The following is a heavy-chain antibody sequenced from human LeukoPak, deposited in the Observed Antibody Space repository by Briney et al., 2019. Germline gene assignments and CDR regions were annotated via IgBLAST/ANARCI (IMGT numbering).Heavy chain of an antibody. CDR3: ASDYFDRTGYYGFIY. D-gene: IGHD3-22*01. J-gene: IGHJ4*02. CDR1: GYSINSGYY. CDR2: LYTSGST. Sequence: PSETLSLTCTVSGYSINSGYYWGWIRQPAGKGLEWIGRLYTSGSTNYNPSLKSRVSMSVDTSKKQFSLRLSSVTAADTAICYCASDYFDRTGYYGFIYWGQGSLVTISS. V-gene: IGHV4-4*07.